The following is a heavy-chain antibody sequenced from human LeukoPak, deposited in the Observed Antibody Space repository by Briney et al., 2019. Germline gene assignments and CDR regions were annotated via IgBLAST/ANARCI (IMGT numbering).Heavy chain of an antibody. CDR3: ARDRLEWSGKGKSSDAFDI. D-gene: IGHD3-3*01. CDR1: GDTFTSYG. CDR2: IIPIFGTA. J-gene: IGHJ3*02. V-gene: IGHV1-69*05. Sequence: SVKVSCKASGDTFTSYGISWVRQAPGQGLEWMGGIIPIFGTANYAQKFQGRVTITTDESTSTAYMELSSLRSEDTAVYYCARDRLEWSGKGKSSDAFDIWGQGTMVTVSS.